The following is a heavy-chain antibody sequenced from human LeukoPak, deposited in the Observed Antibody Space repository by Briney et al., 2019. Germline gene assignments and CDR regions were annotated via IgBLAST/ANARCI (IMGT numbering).Heavy chain of an antibody. V-gene: IGHV3-23*01. CDR2: ISGGGESS. CDR3: AKKGLPSARCPIFDF. Sequence: GGSLRLSCAATGFTFSAYAMSWVRQAPGKGLEWVSAISGGGESSYYADSVKGRFTISTDNSRNTLPLQMNSLRAADTAVYYCAKKGLPSARCPIFDFWGQGTLVTVSS. CDR1: GFTFSAYA. D-gene: IGHD6-25*01. J-gene: IGHJ4*02.